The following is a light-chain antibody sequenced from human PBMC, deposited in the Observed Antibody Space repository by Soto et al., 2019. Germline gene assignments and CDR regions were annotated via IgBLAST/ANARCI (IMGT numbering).Light chain of an antibody. CDR3: SSFTNIDTWV. CDR1: SSDVGGYIY. J-gene: IGLJ3*02. V-gene: IGLV2-14*01. Sequence: QSVLTQPASVSGSPGQSITISCTGTSSDVGGYIYVSWYQQHPGHVPKLTLYEVSNRPSGVSNRFSGSKSGNTASLTISGLQAEDEADYYCSSFTNIDTWVFGGGTKLTVL. CDR2: EVS.